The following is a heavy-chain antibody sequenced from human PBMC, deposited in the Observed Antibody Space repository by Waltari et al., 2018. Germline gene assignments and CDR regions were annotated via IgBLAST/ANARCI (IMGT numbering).Heavy chain of an antibody. CDR3: AREMITFGGVIEYYYGMDV. V-gene: IGHV4-61*09. D-gene: IGHD3-16*01. CDR2: VYTRWST. J-gene: IGHJ6*02. Sequence: QVQLQESGPGLVKPSQTLSLTCTVSGGSIISGSYYWSWIRQPAGKGLEWIGYVYTRWSTNYNPSLKSRLTISVDTSKNQFSLKLSSVTAADTAVYYCAREMITFGGVIEYYYGMDVWGQGTTVTVSS. CDR1: GGSIISGSYY.